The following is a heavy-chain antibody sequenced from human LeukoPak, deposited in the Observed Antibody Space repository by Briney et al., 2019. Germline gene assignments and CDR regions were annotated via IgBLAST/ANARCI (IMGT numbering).Heavy chain of an antibody. J-gene: IGHJ3*02. Sequence: GGSLRLSCAASGFTFSSYSMNWVRQAPGKGLEWVSSISSSSSYIYYADSVKGRFTISRDNAKNSLYLQMNSLRAEDTAVYYCARALPNQAFDIWGQGTMVTASS. V-gene: IGHV3-21*01. CDR2: ISSSSSYI. CDR1: GFTFSSYS. CDR3: ARALPNQAFDI.